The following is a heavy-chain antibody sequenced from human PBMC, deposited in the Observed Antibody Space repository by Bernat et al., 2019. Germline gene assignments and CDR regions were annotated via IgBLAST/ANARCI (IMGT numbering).Heavy chain of an antibody. J-gene: IGHJ4*02. Sequence: EVQLVESGGGLVQPGGSLRLSCAASGFTFSSYWMSWVRQAPGKGLEWVANIKQDGSEKYYVDSMKSRFTIARDNAKNSLYLQMNSLRAEDTAVYYCAREGSGWYFFYYWGQGTLVTVSS. CDR3: AREGSGWYFFYY. V-gene: IGHV3-7*03. D-gene: IGHD6-19*01. CDR2: IKQDGSEK. CDR1: GFTFSSYW.